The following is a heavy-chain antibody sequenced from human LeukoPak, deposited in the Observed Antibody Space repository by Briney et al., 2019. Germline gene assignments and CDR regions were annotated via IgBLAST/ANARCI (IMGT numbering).Heavy chain of an antibody. CDR1: GFTFDDYA. CDR3: AKDYSSLSYYYYGMDV. J-gene: IGHJ6*02. V-gene: IGHV3-9*01. D-gene: IGHD6-13*01. CDR2: ISWNSGSI. Sequence: CRSLRLSCAASGFTFDDYAMHWVRQAPGKGLEWVSGISWNSGSIGYADSVKGRFTISRDNAKNSLYLQMNSLRAEDTALYYCAKDYSSLSYYYYGMDVWGQGTTVTVSS.